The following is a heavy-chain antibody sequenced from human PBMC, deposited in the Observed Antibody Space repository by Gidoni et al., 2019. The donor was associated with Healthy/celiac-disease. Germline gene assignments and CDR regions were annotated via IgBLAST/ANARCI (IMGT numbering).Heavy chain of an antibody. CDR3: ARGAAAAGTNYFDY. D-gene: IGHD6-13*01. CDR2: IYYSGST. Sequence: GGSISSGGYYWSWIRQHPGKGLEWIGYIYYSGSTYYNPSLKSLVTISVDTAKNQFSLKLSSVTAPDTAVYYCARGAAAAGTNYFDYWGQGTLVTVSS. CDR1: GGSISSGGYY. J-gene: IGHJ4*02. V-gene: IGHV4-31*01.